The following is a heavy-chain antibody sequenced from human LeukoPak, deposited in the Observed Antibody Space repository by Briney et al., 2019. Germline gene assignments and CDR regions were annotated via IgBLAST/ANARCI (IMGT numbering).Heavy chain of an antibody. CDR3: ATDARGYCSSSTCYFDD. CDR1: GGSIRRSSFY. V-gene: IGHV4-39*07. J-gene: IGHJ4*02. CDR2: IYYSGSTSGTT. D-gene: IGHD2-2*01. Sequence: SETLSLTCTVSGGSIRRSSFYWGWIRQPPGKGLECIGGIYYSGSTSGTTYYNPSLESRVSISVDTSKNQFSLQMDSVTAADTAVYYCATDARGYCSSSTCYFDDWGQGTLVTVSS.